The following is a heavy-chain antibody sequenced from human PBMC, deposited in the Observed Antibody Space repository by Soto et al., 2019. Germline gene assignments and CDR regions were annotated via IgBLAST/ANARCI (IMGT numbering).Heavy chain of an antibody. CDR2: IYWDDDK. J-gene: IGHJ4*02. CDR1: GFSLSTSGVG. CDR3: VHRPRHCSGYGCHFSAFHY. Sequence: SGPTLVNPTQTLTLTCTFSGFSLSTSGVGVGWIRQPPGKALEWLALIYWDDDKRYSPSLKSRLTITKDTSKNQVVLTMTNMDPVDTATYYCVHRPRHCSGYGCHFSAFHYWGQGILVTVAS. V-gene: IGHV2-5*02. D-gene: IGHD2-8*02.